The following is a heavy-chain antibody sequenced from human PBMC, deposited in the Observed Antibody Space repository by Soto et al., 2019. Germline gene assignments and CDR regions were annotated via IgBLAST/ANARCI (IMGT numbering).Heavy chain of an antibody. Sequence: GESLKISCXASDTTHWIGWVRQKPGKGLEWMGIIYPGDSDTKYSPSFQGQVTISVDKSISTAYLHWSSLKASDTATYYCARLVSYYFGMDVWGLGTTVTVSS. CDR2: IYPGDSDT. J-gene: IGHJ6*02. CDR3: ARLVSYYFGMDV. V-gene: IGHV5-51*01. CDR1: DTTHW.